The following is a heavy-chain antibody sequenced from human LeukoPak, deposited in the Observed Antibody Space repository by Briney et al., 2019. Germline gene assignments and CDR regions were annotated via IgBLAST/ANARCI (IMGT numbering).Heavy chain of an antibody. D-gene: IGHD3-9*01. CDR2: ISHSGST. Sequence: SETLSLTCAVYGGSLSGNFWSWIRQPPGKGLEWIGEISHSGSTNYSPSLKSRLTISVDTSKNQFSLRLSSVTAADTAVYYCARGHTLGGYYKQKCYYYGMDVWGQGATVTVSS. CDR3: ARGHTLGGYYKQKCYYYGMDV. J-gene: IGHJ6*02. CDR1: GGSLSGNF. V-gene: IGHV4-34*01.